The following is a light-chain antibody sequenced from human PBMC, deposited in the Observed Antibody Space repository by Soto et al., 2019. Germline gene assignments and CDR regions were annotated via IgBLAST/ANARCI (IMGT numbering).Light chain of an antibody. J-gene: IGKJ3*01. CDR3: MQALQTPPT. CDR2: LGS. CDR1: QSLLDSNGNNY. Sequence: DLVMTQSPLSLPVTPGEPASISCRSSQSLLDSNGNNYLDWYLQKPGQSPQLLIYLGSNRASGVPGRFSSSGSGTDFTLEISRVEAEDVGVYYCMQALQTPPTFGPGTKVDIK. V-gene: IGKV2-28*01.